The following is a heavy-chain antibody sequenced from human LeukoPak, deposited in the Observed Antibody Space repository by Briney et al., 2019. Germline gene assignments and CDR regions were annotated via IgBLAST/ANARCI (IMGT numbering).Heavy chain of an antibody. CDR3: ARSDCSSTTCNYY. D-gene: IGHD2-2*01. Sequence: GGSLRLSCAASGFTFSNYGMSWVRQAPGKGLEGVSGISGSGDTTYYANSVMGRFTISRASSKNTLYLQMNRLRAEDTAVYYCARSDCSSTTCNYYWGQGTLVTVSS. V-gene: IGHV3-23*01. CDR2: ISGSGDTT. CDR1: GFTFSNYG. J-gene: IGHJ4*02.